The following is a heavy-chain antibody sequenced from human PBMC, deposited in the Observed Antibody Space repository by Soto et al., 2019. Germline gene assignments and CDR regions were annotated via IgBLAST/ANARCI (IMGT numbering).Heavy chain of an antibody. CDR3: AKNQGVELVPLATVDWFDP. V-gene: IGHV3-23*01. CDR1: GFIFENFG. CDR2: ISGSGFKK. D-gene: IGHD1-26*01. Sequence: GGSLRLSCAASGFIFENFGMSWVRQAPGKGLEWISSISGSGFKKYYADSVKGRFTISRGNSRSTVYLELNNLSAEDTAVYHCAKNQGVELVPLATVDWFDPWGQGSVVTVSS. J-gene: IGHJ5*02.